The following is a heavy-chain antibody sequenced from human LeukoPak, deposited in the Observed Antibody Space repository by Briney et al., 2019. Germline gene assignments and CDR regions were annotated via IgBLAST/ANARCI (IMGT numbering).Heavy chain of an antibody. Sequence: SETLSLTCTVSGGSISSYYWSWIRQPPGKGLELIGGIYQRGTTYYNPSLKSRVTISVDTSRNQFSLKLSSVPAADTAVYYCARDRRPPYCPSTECRYLDTWGQGTLVTVSS. CDR3: ARDRRPPYCPSTECRYLDT. CDR1: GGSISSYY. V-gene: IGHV4-59*12. J-gene: IGHJ4*02. D-gene: IGHD2-2*01. CDR2: IYQRGTT.